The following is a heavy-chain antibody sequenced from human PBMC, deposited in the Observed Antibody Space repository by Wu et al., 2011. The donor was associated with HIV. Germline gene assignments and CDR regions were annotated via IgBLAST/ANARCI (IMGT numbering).Heavy chain of an antibody. J-gene: IGHJ4*02. V-gene: IGHV5-51*01. CDR1: GYSFTTYW. D-gene: IGHD5-12*01. Sequence: VQLVQSGAEVKKPGESLKISCKGSGYSFTTYWIAWVRQMPEKGLEWMGIIYPGDSDTRYSPSFRGQVTISADKSITTAYLQWSSLKASDTAMYYCASARGYSGYDLFDYWGQGPWSPSPQ. CDR2: IYPGDSDT. CDR3: ASARGYSGYDLFDY.